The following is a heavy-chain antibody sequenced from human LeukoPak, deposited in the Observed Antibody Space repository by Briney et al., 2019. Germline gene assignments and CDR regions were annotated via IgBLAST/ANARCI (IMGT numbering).Heavy chain of an antibody. V-gene: IGHV4-59*08. Sequence: SETLSLTCTVSGDSISSYYWSWIRQPPGKGLEWIGYMHYSGSSNYNPSLKSRVTTSVDTSQNQFSLKLRSVTAADTAVYYCARRVTSNCFDPWGQGTLVTVSS. D-gene: IGHD2-21*02. CDR1: GDSISSYY. CDR2: MHYSGSS. CDR3: ARRVTSNCFDP. J-gene: IGHJ5*02.